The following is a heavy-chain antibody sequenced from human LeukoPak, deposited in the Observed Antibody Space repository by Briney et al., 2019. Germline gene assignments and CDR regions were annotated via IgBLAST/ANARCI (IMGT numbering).Heavy chain of an antibody. CDR1: GASISSSSYY. V-gene: IGHV4-39*07. CDR2: IFYSGST. J-gene: IGHJ6*03. D-gene: IGHD2-2*02. Sequence: SETLSLTCTVSGASISSSSYYWGWIRQPPGKGLEWIGNIFYSGSTYYNPSLKSRVTISVDTSKNQFSLKLSSVTAADTAVYYCARTGQLYCSSTSCYRGYYYYYMDVWGKGTTVTVSS. CDR3: ARTGQLYCSSTSCYRGYYYYYMDV.